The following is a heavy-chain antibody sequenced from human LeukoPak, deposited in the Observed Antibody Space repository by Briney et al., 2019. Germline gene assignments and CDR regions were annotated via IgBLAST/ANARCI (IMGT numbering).Heavy chain of an antibody. CDR2: INHSGRT. Sequence: SETLSLTCTVSSGSISSSSYYWGWIRQPPGRGLEWIGIINHSGRTYYKPSLKSRITISVDTSNNQFSLKLRSVTAADTAVYYCARGRRITMVRGVIIPDFYFDYWGQGTLVTVSS. J-gene: IGHJ4*02. V-gene: IGHV4-39*01. CDR3: ARGRRITMVRGVIIPDFYFDY. CDR1: SGSISSSSYY. D-gene: IGHD3-10*01.